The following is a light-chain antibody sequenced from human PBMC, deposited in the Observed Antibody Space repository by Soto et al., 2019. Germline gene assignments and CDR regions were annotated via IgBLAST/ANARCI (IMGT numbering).Light chain of an antibody. CDR2: GAS. CDR1: QSVTSN. CDR3: QQYNNWPPFT. J-gene: IGKJ2*01. Sequence: EIVMTQSPATLSASPGERVTLSCRASQSVTSNLAWYQQKPGQAPRLLIHGASTRATGIPARFSGSGSGTEFTLTISSLQSEDFAVYSCQQYNNWPPFTFGQGTKLEIK. V-gene: IGKV3-15*01.